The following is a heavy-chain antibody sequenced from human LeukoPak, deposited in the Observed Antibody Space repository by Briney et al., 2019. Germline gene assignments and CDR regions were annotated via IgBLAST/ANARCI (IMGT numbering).Heavy chain of an antibody. Sequence: SETLSLTCTVSGDSISSRSYYWGWIRQPPGKGLEWIGNIYYSGSTYYNPSLKSRVTISLDTSKNQFSLKLSSVTAADTAVYYCARDWGYCSGGSCYSGWFDPWGQGTLVTVSS. D-gene: IGHD2-15*01. CDR2: IYYSGST. J-gene: IGHJ5*02. V-gene: IGHV4-39*07. CDR1: GDSISSRSYY. CDR3: ARDWGYCSGGSCYSGWFDP.